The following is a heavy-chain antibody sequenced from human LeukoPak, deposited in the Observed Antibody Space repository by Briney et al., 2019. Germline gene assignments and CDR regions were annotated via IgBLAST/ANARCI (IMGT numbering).Heavy chain of an antibody. CDR1: GGSISGGSDY. Sequence: SETLSLTCTVSGGSISGGSDYWTWIRQPAGKGLEWIGRIYTTGSTSYNPSLKSRVTISVDTSKAFFSLKVSSVTAADTAVYYCAREYGSSWTYWYFDLWGRGTLVTVSS. D-gene: IGHD6-13*01. CDR3: AREYGSSWTYWYFDL. V-gene: IGHV4-61*02. CDR2: IYTTGST. J-gene: IGHJ2*01.